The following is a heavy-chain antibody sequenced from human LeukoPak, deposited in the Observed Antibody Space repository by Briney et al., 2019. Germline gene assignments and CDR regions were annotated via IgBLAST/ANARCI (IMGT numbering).Heavy chain of an antibody. D-gene: IGHD4-11*01. CDR1: GGSTSSYY. J-gene: IGHJ4*02. Sequence: SETLSLTCTVSGGSTSSYYWSWIRQPAGKGLEWIGRIYTSGSTNYNPSLKSRVTMSVDTSKNQFSLKLSSVTAADTAVYYCAREGDYSNYVGLDYWGQGTLVTVSS. V-gene: IGHV4-4*07. CDR3: AREGDYSNYVGLDY. CDR2: IYTSGST.